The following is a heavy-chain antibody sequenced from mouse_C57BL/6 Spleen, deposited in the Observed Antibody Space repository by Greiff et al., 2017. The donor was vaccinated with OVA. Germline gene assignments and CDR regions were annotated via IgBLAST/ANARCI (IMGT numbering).Heavy chain of an antibody. CDR1: GFTFSDYG. J-gene: IGHJ3*01. CDR2: ISSGSSTI. D-gene: IGHD3-2*02. Sequence: EVKLMESGGGLVKPGGSLKLSCAASGFTFSDYGMHWVRQAPEKGLEWVAYISSGSSTIYYADTVKGRFTISRDNAKNTLFLQMTSLRSEDTAMYYCADSSGYVSYWGQGTLVTVSA. CDR3: ADSSGYVSY. V-gene: IGHV5-17*01.